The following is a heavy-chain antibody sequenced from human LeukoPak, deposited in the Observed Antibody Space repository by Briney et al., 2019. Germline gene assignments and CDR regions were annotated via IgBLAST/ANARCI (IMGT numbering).Heavy chain of an antibody. Sequence: GGSLRLSCAASGFTFSSYSVNWVRQAPGKGLVWVSRINSDGSSTSYADSVKGRFTISRDNAKNTLYLQMNSLRAEDTAVYYCARVSYDSRGGYYYGMDVWGQGTTVTVSS. J-gene: IGHJ6*02. D-gene: IGHD3-22*01. CDR3: ARVSYDSRGGYYYGMDV. CDR2: INSDGSST. V-gene: IGHV3-74*01. CDR1: GFTFSSYS.